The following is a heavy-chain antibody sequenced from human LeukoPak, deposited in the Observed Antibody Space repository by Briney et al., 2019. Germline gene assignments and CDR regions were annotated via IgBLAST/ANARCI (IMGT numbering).Heavy chain of an antibody. CDR1: GGSISSGSYY. V-gene: IGHV4-61*02. J-gene: IGHJ6*03. D-gene: IGHD3-22*01. CDR3: ARDSDVSGYYDSSGYYYYYYYMDV. Sequence: SRTLSLTCTVSGGSISSGSYYWSWIRQPAGEGLEWIGRIYTSGSTNYNPSLKSRVTISVDTSKNQFSLKLSSVTAADTAVYYCARDSDVSGYYDSSGYYYYYYYMDVWGKGTTVTVSS. CDR2: IYTSGST.